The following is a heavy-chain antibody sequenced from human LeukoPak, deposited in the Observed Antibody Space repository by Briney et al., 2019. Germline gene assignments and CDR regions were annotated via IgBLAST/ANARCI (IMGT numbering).Heavy chain of an antibody. D-gene: IGHD1-26*01. CDR2: IYSGGST. Sequence: PGGSLRLSCAVSGFTFSSYAMHWVRQAPGKGLEWVSVIYSGGSTYYADSVKGRFTISRDNSKNTLYLQMNSLRAEDTAVYYCARGGSYLDYWGQGTLVTVSS. CDR3: ARGGSYLDY. V-gene: IGHV3-53*01. J-gene: IGHJ4*02. CDR1: GFTFSSYA.